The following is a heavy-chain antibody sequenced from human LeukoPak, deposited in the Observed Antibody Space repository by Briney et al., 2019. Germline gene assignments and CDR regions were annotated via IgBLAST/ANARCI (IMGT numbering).Heavy chain of an antibody. D-gene: IGHD3-9*01. CDR1: GGTFSSYA. Sequence: ASVKVSCKASGGTFSSYAISWVRQAPGQGLEWMGGIIPIFATANYAQKFQGRVTITADESTSTSYMELSSLRSEDTAVYYCARVGRRYFDWLTYYFDYWSQGTLVTVSS. CDR3: ARVGRRYFDWLTYYFDY. J-gene: IGHJ4*02. CDR2: IIPIFATA. V-gene: IGHV1-69*01.